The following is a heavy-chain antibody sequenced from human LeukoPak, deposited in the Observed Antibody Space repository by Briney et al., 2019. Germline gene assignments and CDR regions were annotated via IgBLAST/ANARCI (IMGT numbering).Heavy chain of an antibody. CDR1: GYTLTELS. J-gene: IGHJ2*01. D-gene: IGHD1-26*01. Sequence: GASVKVSCKVSGYTLTELSMHWVRQAPGKGLEWMGGFDPEDGETIYAQKFQGRVTMTEDTSTDTAYMELSSLRSEDTAVYYCATEGSGSYGFYWYFDLWGRGTLVTVSS. CDR2: FDPEDGET. V-gene: IGHV1-24*01. CDR3: ATEGSGSYGFYWYFDL.